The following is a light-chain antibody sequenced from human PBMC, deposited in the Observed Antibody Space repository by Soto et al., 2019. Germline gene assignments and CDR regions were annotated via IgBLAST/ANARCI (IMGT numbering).Light chain of an antibody. V-gene: IGKV1-39*01. Sequence: DIQMTQSPSSLSASVGDRVSITCRASQTISNYLNWYQQKPGKAPKVLIYAASSLQSGVPSRFSGSGSGTDFTLTISSLQPEDFATYYCQQSYNTPRTFGHGTKLDIK. J-gene: IGKJ1*01. CDR1: QTISNY. CDR3: QQSYNTPRT. CDR2: AAS.